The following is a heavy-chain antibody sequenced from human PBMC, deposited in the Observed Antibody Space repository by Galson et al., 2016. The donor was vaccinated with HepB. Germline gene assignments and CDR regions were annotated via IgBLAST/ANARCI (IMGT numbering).Heavy chain of an antibody. CDR3: SRGSDTSGWNIGY. CDR2: ISSSSSYI. Sequence: SLRLSCAASGFTFSSYSMAWIRQPPGKGLEWVSSISSSSSYIHYADSVRGRFTISRDITKNSLYLQMNSLRVEDTAVYYWSRGSDTSGWNIGYWGQGTLVTVSS. D-gene: IGHD6-19*01. V-gene: IGHV3-21*01. CDR1: GFTFSSYS. J-gene: IGHJ4*02.